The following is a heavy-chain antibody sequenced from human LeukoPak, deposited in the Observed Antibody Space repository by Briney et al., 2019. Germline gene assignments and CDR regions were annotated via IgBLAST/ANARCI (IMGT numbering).Heavy chain of an antibody. CDR2: ISAYNGNT. CDR3: ARENYYDSSGYYISHFDY. CDR1: GYTFTSYG. D-gene: IGHD3-22*01. V-gene: IGHV1-18*01. Sequence: ASVKVSCKASGYTFTSYGISWVRQAPGQGLEWMGWISAYNGNTNYAQKLQGRVTMTTDTSTSTAYMELRSLRSDDTAVYYCARENYYDSSGYYISHFDYWGQGTLVTVSS. J-gene: IGHJ4*02.